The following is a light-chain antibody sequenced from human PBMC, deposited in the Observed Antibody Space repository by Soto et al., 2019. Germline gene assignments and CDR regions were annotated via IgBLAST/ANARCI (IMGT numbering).Light chain of an antibody. CDR1: TGHSNYA. J-gene: IGLJ2*01. CDR2: FNSDGSH. V-gene: IGLV4-69*01. CDR3: QTWGTGIHVV. Sequence: QAVLTQSPSASASLGASVKLTCTLDTGHSNYAVAWHQQEPGKGPRYLMRFNSDGSHTKGDGIPDRFSGSSSGAGRYLVISSLQSEDEADYYCQTWGTGIHVVFGGGTKLTVL.